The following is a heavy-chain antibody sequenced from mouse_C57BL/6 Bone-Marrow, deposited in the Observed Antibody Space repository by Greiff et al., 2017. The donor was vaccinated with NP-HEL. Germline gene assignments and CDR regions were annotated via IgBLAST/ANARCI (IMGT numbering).Heavy chain of an antibody. CDR3: ARDEITTVVALGDY. J-gene: IGHJ4*01. Sequence: QVQLKESGPELVKPGASVKISCKASGYTFTDYYINWVKQRPGQGLEWIGWIFPGSGSTYYNEKFKGKATLTVDKSSSTAYMLLSSLTSEDSAVYFCARDEITTVVALGDYWGQGTSVTVSS. V-gene: IGHV1-75*01. CDR1: GYTFTDYY. D-gene: IGHD1-1*01. CDR2: IFPGSGST.